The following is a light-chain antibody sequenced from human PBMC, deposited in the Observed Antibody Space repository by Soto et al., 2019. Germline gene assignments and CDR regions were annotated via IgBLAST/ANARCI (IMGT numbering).Light chain of an antibody. CDR2: KAS. J-gene: IGKJ1*01. CDR3: QQEDNASWT. V-gene: IGKV1-5*03. CDR1: QSISSW. Sequence: DIQMTQSPSTLSASVGDRVIITCRASQSISSWLAWYQQKPGKAPNLLIYKASTLKSGVPSRFSGSGSGTEFNLTISSLQPDDFATYYFQQEDNASWTFGQGTKVEIK.